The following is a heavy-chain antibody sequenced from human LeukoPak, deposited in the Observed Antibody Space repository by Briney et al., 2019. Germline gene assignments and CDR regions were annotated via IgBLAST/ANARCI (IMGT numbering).Heavy chain of an antibody. V-gene: IGHV4-39*01. J-gene: IGHJ2*01. CDR3: ASLSRDILTGYYIGYFDL. CDR1: GGSISSSSYY. Sequence: SETLSLTCTVSGGSISSSSYYWGWIRQPPGKGLEWIGSIYYSGSTYYNPSLKSRVTISVDTSKNQFSLKLSSVTAADTAVYYCASLSRDILTGYYIGYFDLWGRGTLVTVSS. CDR2: IYYSGST. D-gene: IGHD3-9*01.